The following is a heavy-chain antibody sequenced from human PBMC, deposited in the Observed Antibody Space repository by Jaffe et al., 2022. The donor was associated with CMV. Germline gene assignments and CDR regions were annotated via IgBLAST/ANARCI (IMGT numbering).Heavy chain of an antibody. CDR2: INPNSGGT. Sequence: QVQLVQSGAEVKKPGASVKVSCKASGYTFTGYYMHWVRQAPGQGLEWMGWINPNSGGTNYAQKFQGRVTMTRDTSISTAYMELSRLRSDDTAVYYCARAPGGYSSSPDYYYYGMDVWGQGTTVTVSS. J-gene: IGHJ6*02. CDR1: GYTFTGYY. CDR3: ARAPGGYSSSPDYYYYGMDV. D-gene: IGHD6-6*01. V-gene: IGHV1-2*02.